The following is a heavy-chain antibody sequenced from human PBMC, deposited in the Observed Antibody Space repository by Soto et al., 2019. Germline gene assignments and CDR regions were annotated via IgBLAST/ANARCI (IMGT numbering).Heavy chain of an antibody. V-gene: IGHV4-31*03. D-gene: IGHD3-10*01. J-gene: IGHJ4*02. Sequence: QVQLQESGPGLVKPSQTLSLTCTVSGGSISSGGYYWSWIRQHPGKGREWIGYIYYSGSTYYNPSLKSRVTISVDTSKNQFSLKLSSVTAADTAVYYCARVKLWFGELFPFDYWGQGTLVTVSS. CDR1: GGSISSGGYY. CDR2: IYYSGST. CDR3: ARVKLWFGELFPFDY.